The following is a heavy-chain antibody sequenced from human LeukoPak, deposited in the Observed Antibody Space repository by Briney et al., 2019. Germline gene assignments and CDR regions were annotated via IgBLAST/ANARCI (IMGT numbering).Heavy chain of an antibody. CDR2: ISSSSSYI. D-gene: IGHD6-13*01. Sequence: SGGSLRLSCAASGFTFSSYSMNWVRQAPGKGLEWVSSISSSSSYIYYADSVKGRFTISRDNAKNSLYLQMNSLRAEDTAVYYCASIKISYGSSWYLTVTGAFDIWGQGTMVTVSS. CDR1: GFTFSSYS. V-gene: IGHV3-21*01. J-gene: IGHJ3*02. CDR3: ASIKISYGSSWYLTVTGAFDI.